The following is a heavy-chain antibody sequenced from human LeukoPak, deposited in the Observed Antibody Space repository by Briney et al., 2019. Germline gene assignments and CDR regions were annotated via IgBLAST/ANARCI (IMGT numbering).Heavy chain of an antibody. V-gene: IGHV3-30*04. CDR1: GFTFSSYA. D-gene: IGHD6-13*01. CDR3: AREDLRDWIAERNTPKSIAAAGFCGAFDI. Sequence: GGSLRLSCAASGFTFSSYAMHWVRQAPGKGLEWVAVISYDGSNKYYADSVKGRFTISRDNSKNTLYLQMNSLRAEDTAVYYCAREDLRDWIAERNTPKSIAAAGFCGAFDIWGQGTMVTVSS. J-gene: IGHJ3*02. CDR2: ISYDGSNK.